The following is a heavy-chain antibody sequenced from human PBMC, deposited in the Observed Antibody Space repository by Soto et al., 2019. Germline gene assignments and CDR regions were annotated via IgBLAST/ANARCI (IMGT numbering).Heavy chain of an antibody. CDR3: AKEMYPRTVLDSSSPWGDY. V-gene: IGHV3-30*18. J-gene: IGHJ4*02. CDR1: GFTFSDYG. CDR2: MSYAGTYK. Sequence: GGSLRLSCAVPGFTFSDYGMHWVRQAPGKGLEWVAVMSYAGTYKYYADSVKGRFTISRDLSGNTLFLQMNSLRLEDTAVYFCAKEMYPRTVLDSSSPWGDYWGQGTLVTVSS. D-gene: IGHD6-6*01.